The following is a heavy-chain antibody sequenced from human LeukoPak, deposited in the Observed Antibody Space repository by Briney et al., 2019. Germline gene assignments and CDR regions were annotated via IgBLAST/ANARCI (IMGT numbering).Heavy chain of an antibody. J-gene: IGHJ4*02. CDR2: ISGSSTTI. V-gene: IGHV3-48*02. D-gene: IGHD3-22*01. CDR1: GFTFSSYS. CDR3: ARGITTTLVVTGRYFDY. Sequence: GGSLRLSCAASGFTFSSYSINWVRQSPGKALDWVSYISGSSTTIYYADSVKGRFTISRDNARNSVYLQMNSLRDEDTAVYYCARGITTTLVVTGRYFDYWGRGTRVTVSS.